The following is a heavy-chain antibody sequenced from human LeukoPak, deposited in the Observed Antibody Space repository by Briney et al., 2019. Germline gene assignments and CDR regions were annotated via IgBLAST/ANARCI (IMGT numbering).Heavy chain of an antibody. CDR2: ISGSGGST. V-gene: IGHV3-23*01. CDR1: GFTFSSYA. J-gene: IGHJ4*02. D-gene: IGHD3-10*01. CDR3: AKPYYGSGSYYGFNYYAFDY. Sequence: PGGSLRLSCAASGFTFSSYAMSWVRQAPGKGLEWVSIISGSGGSTNYADSVKGRFTISSDNSKNTLYLQMNSLRAEDTAVYYCAKPYYGSGSYYGFNYYAFDYWGQGTLVTVSS.